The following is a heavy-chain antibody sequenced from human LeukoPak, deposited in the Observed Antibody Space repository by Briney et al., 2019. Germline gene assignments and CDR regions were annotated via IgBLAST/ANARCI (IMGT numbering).Heavy chain of an antibody. J-gene: IGHJ4*02. Sequence: GASVKVSCKASGYTFTSYGISWVRQAPGQGLEWMGWISAYNGNTNYAQKLQGRVTMTTDTSTSTAYMELRSLRSDDTAVYYCARVPPPRWFRELSFDYWGQGTLVTVSS. CDR1: GYTFTSYG. D-gene: IGHD3-10*01. CDR3: ARVPPPRWFRELSFDY. V-gene: IGHV1-18*01. CDR2: ISAYNGNT.